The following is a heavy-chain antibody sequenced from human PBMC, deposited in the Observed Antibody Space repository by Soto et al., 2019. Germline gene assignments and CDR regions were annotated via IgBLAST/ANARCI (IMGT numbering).Heavy chain of an antibody. V-gene: IGHV4-59*01. Sequence: SETLSLTCTVSGGSISSYYWSWIRQPPGKGLEWIGYIYYSGSTNYNPSLKSRVTISVDTSKNQFSLKLSSVTAADTAVYYCARVMVRGVAAESTYYYYGMDVWGQGTTVTVSS. CDR2: IYYSGST. D-gene: IGHD3-10*01. CDR3: ARVMVRGVAAESTYYYYGMDV. J-gene: IGHJ6*02. CDR1: GGSISSYY.